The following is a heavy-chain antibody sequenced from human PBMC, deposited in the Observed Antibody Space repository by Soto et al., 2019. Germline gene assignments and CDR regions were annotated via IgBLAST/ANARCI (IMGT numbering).Heavy chain of an antibody. CDR2: ISAYNGNT. J-gene: IGHJ6*02. Sequence: GASVKVSCKASGYTFTSYGISWVRQAPGQGLEWMGWISAYNGNTNYAQKLQGRVTMTTDTSTSTAYMELRSLRSDDTAVYYCARDSRDIVVVVAAILYYYYGMDVWGQGTTVTVS. D-gene: IGHD2-15*01. V-gene: IGHV1-18*01. CDR1: GYTFTSYG. CDR3: ARDSRDIVVVVAAILYYYYGMDV.